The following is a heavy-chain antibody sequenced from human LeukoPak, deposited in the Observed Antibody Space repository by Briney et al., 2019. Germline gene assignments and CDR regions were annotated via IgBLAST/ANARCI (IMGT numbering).Heavy chain of an antibody. Sequence: PSETLSLTCTVSGGSISSYYWGWIRQPPGKGLEWIGYIYYSGSTNYNPSLKSRVTISVDTSKNQFSLKLSSVTAADTAVYYCARAPSGLYYFDYWGQGTLVTVSS. J-gene: IGHJ4*02. V-gene: IGHV4-59*01. CDR1: GGSISSYY. CDR3: ARAPSGLYYFDY. CDR2: IYYSGST. D-gene: IGHD6-19*01.